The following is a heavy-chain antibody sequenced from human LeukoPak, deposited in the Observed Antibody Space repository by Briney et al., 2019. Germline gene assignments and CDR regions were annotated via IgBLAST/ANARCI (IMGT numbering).Heavy chain of an antibody. J-gene: IGHJ4*02. D-gene: IGHD3-10*01. CDR3: ARLRGLWFGELSPLYYFDY. Sequence: KASETLSLTCAVSVGSISSSNWWSWVRQPPGKGLEWIGEINHSGSTNYNPSLKSRVTKSVDTSKNQFSLKLSSVTAADTAVYYCARLRGLWFGELSPLYYFDYWGQGTLVTVSS. V-gene: IGHV4-4*02. CDR1: VGSISSSNW. CDR2: INHSGST.